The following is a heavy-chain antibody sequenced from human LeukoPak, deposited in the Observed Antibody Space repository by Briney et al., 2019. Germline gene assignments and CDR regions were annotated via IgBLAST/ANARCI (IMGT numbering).Heavy chain of an antibody. CDR3: ARVPNYGGTNWFDP. CDR1: GYTFTSYD. CDR2: MNPNSGNT. J-gene: IGHJ5*02. V-gene: IGHV1-8*01. D-gene: IGHD4-23*01. Sequence: VSVKVSCKASGYTFTSYDINWVRQATGQGLEWMGWMNPNSGNTGYAQKFQGRVTMTRNTSTSTAYMELSSLRSEDTAVYYCARVPNYGGTNWFDPWGQGTLVTVSS.